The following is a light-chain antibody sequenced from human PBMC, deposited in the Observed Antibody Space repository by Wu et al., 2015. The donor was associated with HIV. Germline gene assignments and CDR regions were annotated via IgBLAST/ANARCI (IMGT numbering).Light chain of an antibody. CDR3: HQYGSGYLYR. V-gene: IGKV1-5*03. J-gene: IGKJ2*03. CDR2: KTS. Sequence: DVQMTQSPSTLSASVGDRVTITCRASQSASNWLAWFQQKPGKAPNLLIYKTSTLESGVPSRFSGSGSGTEFTLTITRLEPEDSAVYYCHQYGSGYLYRFGQGTKLEIK. CDR1: QSASNW.